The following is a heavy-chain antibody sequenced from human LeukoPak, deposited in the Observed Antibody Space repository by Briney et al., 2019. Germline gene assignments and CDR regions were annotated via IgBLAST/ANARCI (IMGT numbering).Heavy chain of an antibody. J-gene: IGHJ4*02. CDR2: IRSKPYGGTT. V-gene: IGHV3-49*04. D-gene: IGHD2-15*01. CDR1: GFTFGDYA. Sequence: GRSLRLSCTTSGFTFGDYAMSWVRQAPGKGLEWVGFIRSKPYGGTTEYAPSVKGRFTISRGDSKNIAYLQMNSLKTEDTAVYYCTRDIDADYVDYWGQGDLVTVSS. CDR3: TRDIDADYVDY.